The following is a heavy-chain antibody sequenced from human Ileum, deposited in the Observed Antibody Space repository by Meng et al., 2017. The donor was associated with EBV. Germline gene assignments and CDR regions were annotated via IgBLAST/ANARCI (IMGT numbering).Heavy chain of an antibody. D-gene: IGHD1-26*01. CDR3: ARVEVGITSGDY. CDR2: INAYNGDT. CDR1: GYTFTNYG. J-gene: IGHJ4*02. Sequence: QAQLVQSGGEVXXXXXSVKVSCKASGYTFTNYGITWVRQAPGQGLEWMGWINAYNGDTNYAQTLQGRVTMTTDTSTSTAYMELRSLRSDDTAVYYCARVEVGITSGDYWGQGTLVTVSS. V-gene: IGHV1-18*01.